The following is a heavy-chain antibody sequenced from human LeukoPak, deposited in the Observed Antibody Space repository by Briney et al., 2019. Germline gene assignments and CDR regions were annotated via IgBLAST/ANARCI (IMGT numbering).Heavy chain of an antibody. CDR3: ARVRGVTNNWFAP. V-gene: IGHV3-72*01. D-gene: IGHD3-10*01. Sequence: GGSLRLSCAASGFTFSDHYMDWVRQAPVKGLEWVGRIRNKANSYTTEYAASVKGRFTISRDDSKNSLYLQMNSLKTEDTAVYYCARVRGVTNNWFAPWGQGTLVTVSS. CDR1: GFTFSDHY. CDR2: IRNKANSYTT. J-gene: IGHJ5*02.